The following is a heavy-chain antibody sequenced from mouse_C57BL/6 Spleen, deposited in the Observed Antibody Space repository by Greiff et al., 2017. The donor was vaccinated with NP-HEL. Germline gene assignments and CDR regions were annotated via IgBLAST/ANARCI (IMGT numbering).Heavy chain of an antibody. V-gene: IGHV1-52*01. CDR3: ARSDSSATGFAY. CDR2: IDPSDGET. Sequence: VQLQQPGAELVRPGSSVKLSCKASGYTFTSYWMHWVKQRPIQGLEWIGNIDPSDGETNYNQKFKDKATLTVDKSSSTAYMQLSSLTSEDSAVYYCARSDSSATGFAYWGQGTLVTVSA. D-gene: IGHD3-2*01. CDR1: GYTFTSYW. J-gene: IGHJ3*01.